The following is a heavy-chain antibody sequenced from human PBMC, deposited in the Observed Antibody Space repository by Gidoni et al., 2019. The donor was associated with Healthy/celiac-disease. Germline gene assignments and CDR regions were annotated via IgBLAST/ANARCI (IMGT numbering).Heavy chain of an antibody. CDR3: ARGPVVPAAHFDY. D-gene: IGHD2-2*01. J-gene: IGHJ4*02. CDR1: GGSFSGYY. Sequence: QVQLQQWGAGLLKPSETLSLTCAVYGGSFSGYYWSWIRPPPGKGLEWIGEINHSGSTNYNPSLKSRVTISVDTSKTQFSLKLSSVTAADTAVYYCARGPVVPAAHFDYWGQGTLVTVSS. V-gene: IGHV4-34*01. CDR2: INHSGST.